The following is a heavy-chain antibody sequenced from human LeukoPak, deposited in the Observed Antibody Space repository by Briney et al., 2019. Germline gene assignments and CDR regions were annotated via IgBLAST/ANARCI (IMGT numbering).Heavy chain of an antibody. V-gene: IGHV3-21*01. CDR3: ASGLTAMLTAEGGFDY. J-gene: IGHJ4*02. CDR1: GFTFSSYS. D-gene: IGHD5-18*01. CDR2: ISSTISYI. Sequence: GGSLRLSCAASGFTFSSYSMNWVRQAPGKGLEWVSSISSTISYIYYADSVKGRFTVSRDNRKNSLYLQMNSLRVEDTAVYFCASGLTAMLTAEGGFDYWGQGTLVTVSS.